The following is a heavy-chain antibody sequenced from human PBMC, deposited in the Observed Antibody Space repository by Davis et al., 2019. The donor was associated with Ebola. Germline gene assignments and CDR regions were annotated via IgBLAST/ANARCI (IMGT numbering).Heavy chain of an antibody. Sequence: GESLKISCAASGFTFSSYGMHWVRQAPGKGLEWVAVIWYDGSNKYYADSVKGRFTISRDNSKNTLYLQLNSLRAEDTAVYYCAREDCSGGSCYSLDYWGQGTLVTVSS. CDR2: IWYDGSNK. CDR1: GFTFSSYG. V-gene: IGHV3-33*01. D-gene: IGHD2-15*01. J-gene: IGHJ4*02. CDR3: AREDCSGGSCYSLDY.